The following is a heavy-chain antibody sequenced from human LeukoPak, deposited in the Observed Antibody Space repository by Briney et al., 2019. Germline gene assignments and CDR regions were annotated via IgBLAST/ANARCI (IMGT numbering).Heavy chain of an antibody. CDR1: GGSISSSSYY. V-gene: IGHV4-39*07. CDR3: ARGGLDYYDSSGFFDAFDI. D-gene: IGHD3-22*01. CDR2: IYYSGST. Sequence: SETLSLTCTVSGGSISSSSYYWGWIRQPPGKGLEWIGSIYYSGSTYYNPSLKSRVTISVDTSKNQFSLKLSSVTAADTAVYYCARGGLDYYDSSGFFDAFDIWGQGTMVTVSS. J-gene: IGHJ3*02.